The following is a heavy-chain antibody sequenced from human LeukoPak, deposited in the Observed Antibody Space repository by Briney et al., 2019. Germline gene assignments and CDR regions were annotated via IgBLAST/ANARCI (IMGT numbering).Heavy chain of an antibody. J-gene: IGHJ4*02. D-gene: IGHD3-22*01. CDR3: ARAGGPDYYYDSSGYSLDY. CDR1: GFIFSSYE. CDR2: ISSSGRTM. Sequence: GGSLRLSCVASGFIFSSYEMNWVRQAPGKGLEWVSYISSSGRTMYYADPVKGRFTISRDNAKNSLYLQMNSLRAEDTAVYYCARAGGPDYYYDSSGYSLDYWGQGTLVTVSS. V-gene: IGHV3-48*03.